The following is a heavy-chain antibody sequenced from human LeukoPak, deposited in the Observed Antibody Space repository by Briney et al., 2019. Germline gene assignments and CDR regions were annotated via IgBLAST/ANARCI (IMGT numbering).Heavy chain of an antibody. CDR2: INPNSGGT. J-gene: IGHJ4*02. CDR3: ASHYGSGSYYNRLDY. Sequence: ASVKVSCKASGYTFTGYYMHWVRQAPGQGLEWMGWINPNSGGTNYAQKFQGRVTMTRDTSISTAYMELSSLRSEDTAVYYCASHYGSGSYYNRLDYWGQGTLVTVSS. CDR1: GYTFTGYY. D-gene: IGHD3-10*01. V-gene: IGHV1-2*02.